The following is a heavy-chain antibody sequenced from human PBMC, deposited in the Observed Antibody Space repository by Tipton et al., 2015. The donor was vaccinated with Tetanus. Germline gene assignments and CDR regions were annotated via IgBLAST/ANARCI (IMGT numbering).Heavy chain of an antibody. Sequence: SLRLSCAASGFTFSSYTMSWVRQAPGRGLEWLAMLSADGRHGSSAESVKGRFTISRDNSRNTLYLQMSGLRAEDTAVYYCAKTISNDYVAAWGQGTLVTVSS. CDR3: AKTISNDYVAA. CDR2: LSADGRHG. J-gene: IGHJ4*02. V-gene: IGHV3-30*14. CDR1: GFTFSSYT. D-gene: IGHD4-17*01.